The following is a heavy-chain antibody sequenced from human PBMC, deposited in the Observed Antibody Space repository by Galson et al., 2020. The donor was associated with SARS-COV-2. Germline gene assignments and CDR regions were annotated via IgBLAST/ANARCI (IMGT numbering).Heavy chain of an antibody. V-gene: IGHV3-23*01. CDR1: GFTFATYT. Sequence: GESLKISCAASGFTFATYTLSWVRQAPGKGLEWVSAIGPGGTTIHYADSVKGRFTNSRDNSKNTLFLQMSSLRAEDTAVYYCARDPLAAAQTHFDYWGQGTLVTVSS. J-gene: IGHJ4*02. D-gene: IGHD6-13*01. CDR2: IGPGGTTI. CDR3: ARDPLAAAQTHFDY.